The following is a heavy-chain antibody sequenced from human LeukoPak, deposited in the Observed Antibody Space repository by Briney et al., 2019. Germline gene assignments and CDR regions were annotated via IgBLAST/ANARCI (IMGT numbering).Heavy chain of an antibody. CDR2: MNQDGSEK. Sequence: GGSLRLSCAASGFTFSSYSMNWVRQAPGKGLEWVADMNQDGSEKYYLDSVKGRFTISRDNAKNSLYLQMNSLRAEDTAVFYCARELIRNDEGAFDIWGQGTMVTVSS. CDR1: GFTFSSYS. V-gene: IGHV3-7*01. CDR3: ARELIRNDEGAFDI. D-gene: IGHD1-1*01. J-gene: IGHJ3*02.